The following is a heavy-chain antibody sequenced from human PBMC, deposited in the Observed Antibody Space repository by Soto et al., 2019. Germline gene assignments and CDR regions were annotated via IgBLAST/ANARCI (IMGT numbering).Heavy chain of an antibody. D-gene: IGHD3-10*01. CDR3: AIAIATFGGFDI. J-gene: IGHJ3*02. Sequence: EVQLVESGGGLVRPGGSLRLSCAASGFTFSSHSMNWVRQAPGKGLEWVSSISSGSNYINYADSVKGRFTISRDNAKNSLYLQMNSLRAEDTAVYYCAIAIATFGGFDIWGQGTMVTVSS. V-gene: IGHV3-21*01. CDR2: ISSGSNYI. CDR1: GFTFSSHS.